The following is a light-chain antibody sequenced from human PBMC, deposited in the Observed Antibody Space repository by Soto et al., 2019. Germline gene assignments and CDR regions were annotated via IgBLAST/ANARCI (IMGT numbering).Light chain of an antibody. CDR3: QQYGSSGT. CDR2: GAS. CDR1: QSVSSN. V-gene: IGKV3-20*01. Sequence: VRTQSPATLSVSPGERATLSCRASQSVSSNLAWYQQKPGQAPRLLIYGASTRATGIPDRFSGSGSGTDFTLTISRLEPEDFAVYYCQQYGSSGTFGQGTKVDVK. J-gene: IGKJ1*01.